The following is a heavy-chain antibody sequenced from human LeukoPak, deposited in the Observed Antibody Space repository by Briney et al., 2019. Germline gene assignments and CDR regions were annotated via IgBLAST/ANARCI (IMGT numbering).Heavy chain of an antibody. CDR3: ATAVGANVGWFDP. D-gene: IGHD1-26*01. CDR2: FDPEDGET. Sequence: ASVKVSCKAYGYTFNNYYMHWVRQAPGKELEWMGGFDPEDGETIYAQKFQGRVTMTEETSTDTAYMELSSLRSEDTAVYYCATAVGANVGWFDPWGQGTLVTVSS. CDR1: GYTFNNYY. J-gene: IGHJ5*02. V-gene: IGHV1-24*01.